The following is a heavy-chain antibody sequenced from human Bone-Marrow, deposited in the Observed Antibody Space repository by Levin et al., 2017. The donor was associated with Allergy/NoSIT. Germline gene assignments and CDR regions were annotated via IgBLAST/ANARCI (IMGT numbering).Heavy chain of an antibody. J-gene: IGHJ6*02. CDR1: GASVSSGSYY. CDR2: FFFRGST. CDR3: ARRTWTATTSHFYPYGFDV. D-gene: IGHD4-17*01. Sequence: SETLSLTCTVSGASVSSGSYYWNWIRQSPGKGLEWIGNFFFRGSTNYSPSLRSRVTISLDASTNQLSLKLASVTAADTAIYYCARRTWTATTSHFYPYGFDVWGPGTTVTVSS. V-gene: IGHV4-61*01.